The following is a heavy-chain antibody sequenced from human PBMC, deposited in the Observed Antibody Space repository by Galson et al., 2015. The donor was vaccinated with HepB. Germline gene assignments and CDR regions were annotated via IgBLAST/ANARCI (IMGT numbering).Heavy chain of an antibody. Sequence: SLRLSCAASGFTFRDYGMHWVRQAPGKGLEWVAFIGYDGSNKYYADSVKGRFTISRDNSKNTLYLQMNSLRAEDTAVYYCAKEMYYYGSGALRSMDVWGPGTTVTVSS. J-gene: IGHJ6*02. D-gene: IGHD3-10*01. CDR3: AKEMYYYGSGALRSMDV. CDR1: GFTFRDYG. V-gene: IGHV3-30*02. CDR2: IGYDGSNK.